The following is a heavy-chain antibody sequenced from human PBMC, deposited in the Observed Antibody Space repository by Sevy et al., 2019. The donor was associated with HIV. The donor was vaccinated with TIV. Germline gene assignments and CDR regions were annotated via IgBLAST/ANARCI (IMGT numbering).Heavy chain of an antibody. J-gene: IGHJ4*02. V-gene: IGHV1-18*01. D-gene: IGHD2-2*01. Sequence: ASVKVSCKTFGYTFKTYGISWVRQAPGQGLEWMGWISAYSGDTNFAQTFQGRVTMTTDTSTSTAYMELSSLRSDDTAVYFCARDKTQGVVIIPGSMWGGVDYWGQGTVVTVSS. CDR1: GYTFKTYG. CDR3: ARDKTQGVVIIPGSMWGGVDY. CDR2: ISAYSGDT.